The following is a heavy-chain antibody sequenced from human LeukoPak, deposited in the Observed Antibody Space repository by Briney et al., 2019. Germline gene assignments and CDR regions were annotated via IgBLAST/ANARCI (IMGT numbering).Heavy chain of an antibody. CDR1: GGSISTHY. Sequence: SETLSLTCTVSGGSISTHYWSWIRQPPGKGLEWIGYVYYSGGTNYNPSLQSRVTISVDTSKIQFSLKLSSVTAADTAVYYCARDNGDSYYYDYWGQGTLVTVSS. V-gene: IGHV4-59*11. J-gene: IGHJ4*02. D-gene: IGHD3-22*01. CDR2: VYYSGGT. CDR3: ARDNGDSYYYDY.